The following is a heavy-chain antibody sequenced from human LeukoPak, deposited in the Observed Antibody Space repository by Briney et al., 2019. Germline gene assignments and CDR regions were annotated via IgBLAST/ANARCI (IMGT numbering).Heavy chain of an antibody. CDR2: IKQDGSEK. J-gene: IGHJ6*03. Sequence: PGGSLRLSCAASGFTFSSYWMSWVRQAPGKGLEWVANIKQDGSEKYYVDSVKGRFTISRDNAKNSLYLQMNSLRAEDTAVYYCARNEAVAGRWLYYYYYMDVWGKGTTVTISS. V-gene: IGHV3-7*01. D-gene: IGHD6-19*01. CDR3: ARNEAVAGRWLYYYYYMDV. CDR1: GFTFSSYW.